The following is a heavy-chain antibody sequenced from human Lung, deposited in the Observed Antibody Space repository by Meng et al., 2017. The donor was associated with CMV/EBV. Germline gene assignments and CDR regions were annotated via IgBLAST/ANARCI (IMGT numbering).Heavy chain of an antibody. D-gene: IGHD6-6*01. CDR1: GGSISSSNW. CDR3: ARRLSSIAAHNWFDP. CDR2: IYHSGST. V-gene: IGHV4-4*02. J-gene: IGHJ5*02. Sequence: SETLSLXXAVSGGSISSSNWWSWVRQPPGKGLEWIGEIYHSGSTNYNPSLKSRVTISVDKSKNQFSLKLSSVTAADTAVYYCARRLSSIAAHNWFDPWGQGXLVTVPQ.